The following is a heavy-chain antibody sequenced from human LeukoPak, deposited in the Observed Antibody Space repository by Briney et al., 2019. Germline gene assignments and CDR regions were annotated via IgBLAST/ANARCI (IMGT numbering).Heavy chain of an antibody. CDR3: ARGTTNLGDCSSTSCPGYDY. J-gene: IGHJ4*02. CDR1: RFTFSSYG. Sequence: PGGSLRLSCAASRFTFSSYGMNWVRQAPGKGLEWVSSISSSSSYIYYADSVKGRFTISRDKAKNSLNLQMNSLRAEDTAVYYCARGTTNLGDCSSTSCPGYDYWGQGTLVTVSS. D-gene: IGHD2-2*01. V-gene: IGHV3-21*01. CDR2: ISSSSSYI.